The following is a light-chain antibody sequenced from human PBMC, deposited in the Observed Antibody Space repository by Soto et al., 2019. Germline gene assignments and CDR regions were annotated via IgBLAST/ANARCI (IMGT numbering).Light chain of an antibody. Sequence: EIVMAQSPATLSVSPGERATLSCRASQSISSNLAWYQQKPGQAPRLLMFRTSSRATGFPARFSGSGSGTEFNLTISSLQSEDFGVYYCQQRSNWPPITFGQGTRLEIK. CDR1: QSISSN. CDR3: QQRSNWPPIT. CDR2: RTS. J-gene: IGKJ5*01. V-gene: IGKV3-15*01.